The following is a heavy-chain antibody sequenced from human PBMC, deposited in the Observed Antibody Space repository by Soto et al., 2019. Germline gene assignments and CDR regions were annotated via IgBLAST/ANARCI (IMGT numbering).Heavy chain of an antibody. Sequence: APETLSLTCAVYGGSFSGYYWSWIRQPPGKGLEWIGEINHSGSTNYNPSLKSRVTISVDTSKNQFSLKLSSVTAADTAVYYCARDNRKTYCSSTSCYRSPYGMDVWGQGTTVTVSS. J-gene: IGHJ6*02. CDR2: INHSGST. V-gene: IGHV4-34*01. D-gene: IGHD2-2*01. CDR1: GGSFSGYY. CDR3: ARDNRKTYCSSTSCYRSPYGMDV.